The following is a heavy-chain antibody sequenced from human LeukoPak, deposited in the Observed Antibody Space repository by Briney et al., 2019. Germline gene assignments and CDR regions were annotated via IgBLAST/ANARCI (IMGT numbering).Heavy chain of an antibody. Sequence: PGGSLRLXCAASGFTFSSYSMNWVRRAPGKGLEWVSYVSSSISTIYYADSVKGRFTISRDNAKNSLYLQMNSLRAEDTAVYYCARGTLWLAFDCWGQGTLVTVSS. CDR3: ARGTLWLAFDC. V-gene: IGHV3-48*01. CDR2: VSSSISTI. CDR1: GFTFSSYS. J-gene: IGHJ4*02. D-gene: IGHD5-18*01.